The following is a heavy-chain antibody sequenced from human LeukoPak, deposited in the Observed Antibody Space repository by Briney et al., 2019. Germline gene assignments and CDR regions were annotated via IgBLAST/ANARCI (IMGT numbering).Heavy chain of an antibody. V-gene: IGHV3-33*01. CDR2: ICYDGSQK. CDR3: ARPYCSSSNCPGWFDP. CDR1: GFTFGNYG. J-gene: IGHJ5*02. D-gene: IGHD2-2*01. Sequence: GGSLRLSCAASGFTFGNYGMHWVRQAPGKGLEWVAVICYDGSQKYYVDSVKGRFTISRDNSKNTLYLQMNSLRAEDTAVYYCARPYCSSSNCPGWFDPWGQGTLVTVSP.